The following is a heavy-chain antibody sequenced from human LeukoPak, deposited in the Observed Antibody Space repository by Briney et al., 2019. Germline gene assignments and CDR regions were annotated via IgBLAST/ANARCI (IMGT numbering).Heavy chain of an antibody. Sequence: PSETLSLTCTVSGGSISSYYWSWIRQPPGKGLEWIGYIYYSGSTNYNPSLKSRVTISVDTSKNQFSLKLSSVTAADTAVYYCASLHSGWYGYWGQGTLVTVSS. D-gene: IGHD6-19*01. CDR1: GGSISSYY. CDR2: IYYSGST. V-gene: IGHV4-59*01. CDR3: ASLHSGWYGY. J-gene: IGHJ4*02.